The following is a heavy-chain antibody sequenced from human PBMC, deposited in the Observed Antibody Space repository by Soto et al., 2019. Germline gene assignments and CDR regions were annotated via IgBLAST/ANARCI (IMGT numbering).Heavy chain of an antibody. Sequence: QVQLVESGGGVVQPGRSLRLSCAASAFTFSSYRIHWVRQAPGKGLDCVAVISYDASDKYYADSVKGRFTISRDNSKNPLYLQMNSLRAEDTAVYYCVKERYGQLWLEDYGMDVWGQGTTVTVSS. CDR1: AFTFSSYR. CDR3: VKERYGQLWLEDYGMDV. J-gene: IGHJ6*02. V-gene: IGHV3-30*18. CDR2: ISYDASDK. D-gene: IGHD5-18*01.